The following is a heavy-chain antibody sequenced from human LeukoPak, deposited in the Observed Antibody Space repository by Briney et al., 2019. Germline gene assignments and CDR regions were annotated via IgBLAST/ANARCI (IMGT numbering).Heavy chain of an antibody. Sequence: RPGGSLRLPCEASGFTFDDYGMSWVRQSTGKGLEWVSAITNWNGGSTGYADSVRSRFTISRDNVKNSLYLQMNSLRAEDTALYYCARCSRSSTDCYSAFDIWGQGTMVTVSS. CDR2: ITNWNGGST. J-gene: IGHJ3*02. CDR1: GFTFDDYG. D-gene: IGHD2-2*02. V-gene: IGHV3-20*04. CDR3: ARCSRSSTDCYSAFDI.